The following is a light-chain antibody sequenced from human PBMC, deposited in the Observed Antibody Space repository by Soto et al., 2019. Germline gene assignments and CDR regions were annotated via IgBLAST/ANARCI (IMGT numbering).Light chain of an antibody. CDR3: AAWDDRLNGYV. V-gene: IGLV1-44*01. CDR2: SNN. Sequence: QSVLTQPPSASGTPGQRVTIYCSGSSSNIGSHTVSWFQQLPGTAPKPLIFSNNQRPAGVPDRFSGSKSGTSGSLAIRGLQSEDEADYYCAAWDDRLNGYVFGTGTKVTVL. J-gene: IGLJ1*01. CDR1: SSNIGSHT.